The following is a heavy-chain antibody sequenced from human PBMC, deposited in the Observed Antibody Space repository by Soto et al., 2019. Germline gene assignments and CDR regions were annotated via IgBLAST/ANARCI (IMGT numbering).Heavy chain of an antibody. V-gene: IGHV3-30*03. J-gene: IGHJ5*01. CDR1: GFTFTTYG. Sequence: QVQLVESGGGVVQPGRSLRLSCAASGFTFTTYGMHWVRQAPGKGLEWLAVISNDGNSKYYADSVKGRFTISRDNSKNTVYLQTNSLRSEDTAVYYCARDQRYCTGGNCDPAKSWFDPWGQGTLVTVSS. CDR2: ISNDGNSK. CDR3: ARDQRYCTGGNCDPAKSWFDP. D-gene: IGHD2-15*01.